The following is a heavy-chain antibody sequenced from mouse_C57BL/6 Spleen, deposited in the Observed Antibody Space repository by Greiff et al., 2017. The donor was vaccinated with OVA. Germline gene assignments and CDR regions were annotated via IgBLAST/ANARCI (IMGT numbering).Heavy chain of an antibody. Sequence: QVQLQQPGTELVKPGASVKLSCKASGYTFTSYWMHWVKQRPGQGLEWIGNINPSNGGTNYNEKFKSKATLTVAKSSSTAYMQLSSLTSEDSAVYYCARGIYDGYYWYFDVWGTGTTVTVSS. D-gene: IGHD2-3*01. CDR1: GYTFTSYW. V-gene: IGHV1-53*01. CDR3: ARGIYDGYYWYFDV. CDR2: INPSNGGT. J-gene: IGHJ1*03.